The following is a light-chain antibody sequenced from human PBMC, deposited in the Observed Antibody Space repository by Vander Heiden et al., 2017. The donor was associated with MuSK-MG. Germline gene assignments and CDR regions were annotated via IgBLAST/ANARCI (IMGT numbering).Light chain of an antibody. Sequence: AIQMTQSPSSLSASVGDRVTITCRASQGIRNDLGWYQQKPGKAPKLLIYAASSLQSVVPSRFSGSVSGTDFTLTISSLQPEDFATYYCLQDYNYPWTFGQGTKVEIK. CDR3: LQDYNYPWT. CDR1: QGIRND. J-gene: IGKJ1*01. CDR2: AAS. V-gene: IGKV1-6*01.